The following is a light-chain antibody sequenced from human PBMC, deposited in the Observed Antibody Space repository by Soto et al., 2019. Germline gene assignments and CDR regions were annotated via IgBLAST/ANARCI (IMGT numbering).Light chain of an antibody. CDR3: HNYAPQSPWT. Sequence: DVQMTQSPSTLSASVGDKVTITCRASQNILISWLAWFQQRPGKAPKVLIYKGSTLASGVSSRFSGSGSGTEFTLTISSLQPDDFATYFCHNYAPQSPWTFGQGTRVE. J-gene: IGKJ1*01. V-gene: IGKV1-5*03. CDR2: KGS. CDR1: QNILISW.